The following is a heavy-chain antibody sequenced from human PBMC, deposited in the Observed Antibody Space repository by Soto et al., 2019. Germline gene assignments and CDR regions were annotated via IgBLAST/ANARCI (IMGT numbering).Heavy chain of an antibody. J-gene: IGHJ4*02. CDR1: GYTFTSYY. Sequence: ASVKVSCKASGYTFTSYYMHWLRQAPGQGLEWMGIINPSGGSTSYAQKFQGRVTMTRDTSTSTVYMELSSLRSEDTAVYYCARSELTHYSSGWKFDYWGQGTLVTVSS. D-gene: IGHD6-19*01. V-gene: IGHV1-46*01. CDR2: INPSGGST. CDR3: ARSELTHYSSGWKFDY.